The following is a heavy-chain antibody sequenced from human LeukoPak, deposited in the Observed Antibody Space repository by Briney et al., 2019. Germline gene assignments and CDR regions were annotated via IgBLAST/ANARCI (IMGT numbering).Heavy chain of an antibody. J-gene: IGHJ4*02. CDR2: ISYDGGNK. CDR3: AKDRDIVVVTAIGVDY. V-gene: IGHV3-30*18. CDR1: GFTFSSYG. Sequence: GRSLRLSCVASGFTFSSYGIHWVRQAPGKGLEWVAVISYDGGNKYYADSVKGRFTISRDNSRNMLYLQMNSLRAEDTAVYYCAKDRDIVVVTAIGVDYWGQGTLVTVSS. D-gene: IGHD2-21*02.